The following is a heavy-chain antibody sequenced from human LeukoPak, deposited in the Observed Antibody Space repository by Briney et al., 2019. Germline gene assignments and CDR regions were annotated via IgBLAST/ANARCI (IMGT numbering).Heavy chain of an antibody. D-gene: IGHD4-17*01. CDR2: FDPEDGET. Sequence: ASVKVSCKVSGYTLSELSMHWVRQAPGKGLEWMGGFDPEDGETIYAQKFQGRVTMTEDTSTDTAYMELRSLRSEDTAVYYCAKTLWRGDYVFLGGAFDIWGQGTMVTVSS. CDR1: GYTLSELS. J-gene: IGHJ3*02. CDR3: AKTLWRGDYVFLGGAFDI. V-gene: IGHV1-24*01.